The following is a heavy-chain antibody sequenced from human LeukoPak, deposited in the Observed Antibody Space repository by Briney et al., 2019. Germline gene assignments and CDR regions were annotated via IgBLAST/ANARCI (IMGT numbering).Heavy chain of an antibody. CDR1: GFTFSSYA. D-gene: IGHD3-9*01. CDR3: AKSATLDFDWLSIYYYYGMDV. J-gene: IGHJ6*02. V-gene: IGHV3-23*01. CDR2: ISGSGGST. Sequence: GGSLRLSCAASGFTFSSYAMSWVRQAPGKGLEWVSAISGSGGSTYYADSVKGRFTISRDNSKNTLYLQMNSLRAEDTAVYYCAKSATLDFDWLSIYYYYGMDVWGQGTTVTVSS.